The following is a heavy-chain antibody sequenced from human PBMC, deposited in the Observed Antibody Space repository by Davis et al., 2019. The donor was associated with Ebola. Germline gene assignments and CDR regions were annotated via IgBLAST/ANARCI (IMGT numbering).Heavy chain of an antibody. Sequence: PGGSLRLSCAASGFSCSHYSLNWVRQAPGKGLEWVSSISSSSTYIYYADSVKGRFTISRDNAKNSLYLQMNSLRAEDTAVYYCARDYYDTSGYYQTWYFDLWGRGTLVTVSS. V-gene: IGHV3-21*01. CDR3: ARDYYDTSGYYQTWYFDL. J-gene: IGHJ2*01. D-gene: IGHD3-22*01. CDR2: ISSSSTYI. CDR1: GFSCSHYS.